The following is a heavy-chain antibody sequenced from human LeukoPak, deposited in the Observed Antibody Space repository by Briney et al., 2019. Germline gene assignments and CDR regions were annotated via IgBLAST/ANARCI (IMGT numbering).Heavy chain of an antibody. J-gene: IGHJ3*02. Sequence: GASVKVSCKASGYTFTSYGISWVRQAPGQGLEWMGWISAYNGNTNYAQKLQGRVTMTTDTSTSTAYMELRSLRSDDTAVYYCATEGGYYDNSGYRHAFDIWGQGTMVTVSS. V-gene: IGHV1-18*01. CDR2: ISAYNGNT. D-gene: IGHD3-22*01. CDR1: GYTFTSYG. CDR3: ATEGGYYDNSGYRHAFDI.